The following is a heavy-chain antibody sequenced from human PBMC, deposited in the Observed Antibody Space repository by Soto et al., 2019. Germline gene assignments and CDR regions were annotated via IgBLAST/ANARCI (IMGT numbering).Heavy chain of an antibody. Sequence: PSETPSLTCPVSGGSISSGDYYWSWIRQPPGKGLEWIGYIYYSGSTYYNPSLKSRVTISVDTSKNQFSLKLSSVTAADTAVYYCARDLEYPYCSSTSCYAIFDYWGQGTLVTVSS. J-gene: IGHJ4*02. CDR1: GGSISSGDYY. CDR3: ARDLEYPYCSSTSCYAIFDY. D-gene: IGHD2-2*01. CDR2: IYYSGST. V-gene: IGHV4-30-4*01.